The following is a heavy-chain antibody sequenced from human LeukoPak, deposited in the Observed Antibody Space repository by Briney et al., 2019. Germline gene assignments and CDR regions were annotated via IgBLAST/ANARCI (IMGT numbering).Heavy chain of an antibody. CDR3: ARVLRIAAAGRIVPNWFDP. D-gene: IGHD6-13*01. J-gene: IGHJ5*02. CDR2: INHSGST. V-gene: IGHV4-34*01. CDR1: GGSFSGYY. Sequence: PETLSLTCAVSGGSFSGYYWSWIRQPLGKGVEWIAEINHSGSTNYNPSLKSSVTISVDTSKNQSSLQLSSVTAEDTAVYYCARVLRIAAAGRIVPNWFDPWGQGTLVTVSS.